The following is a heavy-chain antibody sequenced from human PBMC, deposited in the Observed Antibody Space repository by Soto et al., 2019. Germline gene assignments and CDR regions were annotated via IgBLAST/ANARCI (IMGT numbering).Heavy chain of an antibody. CDR3: ARDRLRYNWNDCPYYYYGMDV. D-gene: IGHD1-1*01. V-gene: IGHV3-30-3*01. CDR1: GFIFSSYA. J-gene: IGHJ6*04. CDR2: ISYDGSNK. Sequence: QVQLVESGGGVVQPGRSLRLSCAASGFIFSSYAMHWVRQAPGKGLEWVAVISYDGSNKYYADSVKGRFTISRDNSKDTLYLQMNSLRAEDTAVYYCARDRLRYNWNDCPYYYYGMDVWGKGTTITVSS.